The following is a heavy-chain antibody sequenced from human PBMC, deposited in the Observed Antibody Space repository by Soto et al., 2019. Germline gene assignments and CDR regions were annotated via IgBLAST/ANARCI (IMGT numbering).Heavy chain of an antibody. CDR3: ARDFGPIAAAGTEAFDI. CDR1: GFPFSSYS. CDR2: ISSSSSYI. Sequence: GGSLRLSCAASGFPFSSYSMNWVRQAPGKGLEWVSSISSSSSYIYYADSVKGRFTISRDNAKNSLYLQMNSLRAEDMAVYYCARDFGPIAAAGTEAFDIWGQGTMVTVSS. D-gene: IGHD6-13*01. V-gene: IGHV3-21*01. J-gene: IGHJ3*02.